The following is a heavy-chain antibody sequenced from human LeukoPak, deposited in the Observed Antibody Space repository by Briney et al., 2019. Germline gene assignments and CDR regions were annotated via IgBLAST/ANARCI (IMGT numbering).Heavy chain of an antibody. V-gene: IGHV4-59*08. Sequence: SETLSLTCSVSGVSISRYYWSWIRQPPGKGLEWIAYMFHSGTTNYNPSLKSRVTISIDTSKNHFSLSLSSVTAADTAVYYCARVGPGIAAAFGYWGQGTLVTVSS. D-gene: IGHD6-13*01. CDR1: GVSISRYY. CDR2: MFHSGTT. J-gene: IGHJ4*02. CDR3: ARVGPGIAAAFGY.